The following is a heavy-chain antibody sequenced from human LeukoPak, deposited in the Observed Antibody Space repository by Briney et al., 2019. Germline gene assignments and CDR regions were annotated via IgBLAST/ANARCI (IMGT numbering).Heavy chain of an antibody. CDR2: ISGSGGST. CDR1: GFTFSSYA. J-gene: IGHJ6*03. CDR3: AKPPYSSSSDYYYYYMDV. Sequence: PGGSLRLSCAASGFTFSSYAMSWVRQAPGKGLEWVSAISGSGGSTYYADSVKGRFTISRDNSKNTLYLQMNSLRAEDTAVYYCAKPPYSSSSDYYYYYMDVWGKGTTVTVSS. V-gene: IGHV3-23*01. D-gene: IGHD6-6*01.